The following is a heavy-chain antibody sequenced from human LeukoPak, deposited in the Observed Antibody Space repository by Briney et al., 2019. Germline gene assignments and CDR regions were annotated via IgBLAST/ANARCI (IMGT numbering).Heavy chain of an antibody. D-gene: IGHD4-17*01. Sequence: SETLSLTCTVSGGSISSYYWSWIRQPPGKGLEWIGHIYSSGSTNYNPSLKSRVSISVDTSKKKYSLRLNSVTAADTAVYYCARSPLSTTATMQRNFDVWGRGTLVTVSS. CDR1: GGSISSYY. J-gene: IGHJ2*01. CDR3: ARSPLSTTATMQRNFDV. CDR2: IYSSGST. V-gene: IGHV4-59*01.